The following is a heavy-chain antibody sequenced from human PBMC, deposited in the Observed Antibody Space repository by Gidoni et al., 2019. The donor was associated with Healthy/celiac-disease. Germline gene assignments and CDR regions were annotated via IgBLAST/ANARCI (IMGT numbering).Heavy chain of an antibody. Sequence: QVQLVESGGGVVQPGRSLRLSCAASRFPFSSYGMHWVRQAPGKGLEWVAVISYDGSNKYYADSVKGRFTISRDNSKNTLYLQMNSLRAEDTAVYYCASGPGDYYDSSGYYYRYFDYWGQGTLVTVSS. D-gene: IGHD3-22*01. V-gene: IGHV3-30*03. J-gene: IGHJ4*02. CDR2: ISYDGSNK. CDR3: ASGPGDYYDSSGYYYRYFDY. CDR1: RFPFSSYG.